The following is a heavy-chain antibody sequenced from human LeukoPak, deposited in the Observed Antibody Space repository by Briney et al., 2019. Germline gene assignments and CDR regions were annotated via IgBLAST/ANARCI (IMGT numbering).Heavy chain of an antibody. CDR1: GFTFSSYA. CDR3: AKHLGYCSSTSCYIDGMDV. V-gene: IGHV3-23*01. D-gene: IGHD2-2*02. J-gene: IGHJ6*02. Sequence: PGGSLRLSCAASGFTFSSYAMSWVRQAPGKGLEWVSAISGSGGSTYYADSVKGRFTISRDNSKNTLYLQMNSLRAEDTAAYYCAKHLGYCSSTSCYIDGMDVWGQGTTVTVSS. CDR2: ISGSGGST.